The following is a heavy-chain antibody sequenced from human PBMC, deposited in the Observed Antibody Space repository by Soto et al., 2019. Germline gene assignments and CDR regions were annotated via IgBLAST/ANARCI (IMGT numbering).Heavy chain of an antibody. CDR1: GFTFSSYA. CDR2: ISYDGSNK. J-gene: IGHJ4*02. D-gene: IGHD5-12*01. CDR3: ARENLDGYNQSPTFDY. Sequence: QVQLVESGGGVVQPGRSLRLSCAASGFTFSSYAMHWVRQAPGKGLEWVAVISYDGSNKYYADSVKGLFTISRDNSKNTLYLKMNSLRAEDTAVYYCARENLDGYNQSPTFDYWGQGTLVTVSS. V-gene: IGHV3-30-3*01.